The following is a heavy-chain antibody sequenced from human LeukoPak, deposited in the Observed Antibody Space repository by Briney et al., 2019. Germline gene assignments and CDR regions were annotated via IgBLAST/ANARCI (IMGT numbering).Heavy chain of an antibody. CDR3: ARYDSSESIYWYFDL. CDR2: INWNGGST. CDR1: GFTFDDYG. D-gene: IGHD3-22*01. Sequence: PGGSLRLSYAASGFTFDDYGMSWVRQAPGKGLEWVSGINWNGGSTGYADSVKGRFTISRDNAKNSLYLQMNSLRAEDTASYYCARYDSSESIYWYFDLWGRGTLVTVSS. V-gene: IGHV3-20*03. J-gene: IGHJ2*01.